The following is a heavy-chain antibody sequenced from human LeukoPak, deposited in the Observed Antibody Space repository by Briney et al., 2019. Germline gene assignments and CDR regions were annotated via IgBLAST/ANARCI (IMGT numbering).Heavy chain of an antibody. J-gene: IGHJ5*02. CDR2: IYYSGST. D-gene: IGHD2-21*02. CDR3: ARVRYCGGDCS. V-gene: IGHV4-39*07. CDR1: GGSISSSSYY. Sequence: ASETLSLTCTVSGGSISSSSYYWGWIRQPPGKGLEWIESIYYSGSTYYNPSLKSRVTISVDTSKNQFSLKLSSVTAADTAVYYCARVRYCGGDCSWGQGTLVTVSS.